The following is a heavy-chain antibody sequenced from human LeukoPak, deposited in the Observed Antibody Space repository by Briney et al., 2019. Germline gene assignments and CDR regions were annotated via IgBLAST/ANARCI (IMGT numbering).Heavy chain of an antibody. J-gene: IGHJ4*02. D-gene: IGHD3-3*01. V-gene: IGHV5-51*01. Sequence: GESLKISCKGSGYTFSSYWIGWVRQMPGKGLAWMGIIYPGASHTRSSPSLQGQVTISADTSIGTAYLQWSSLKASDTAIYYCARQNDFRLDYWGQGTLVTVSS. CDR3: ARQNDFRLDY. CDR1: GYTFSSYW. CDR2: IYPGASHT.